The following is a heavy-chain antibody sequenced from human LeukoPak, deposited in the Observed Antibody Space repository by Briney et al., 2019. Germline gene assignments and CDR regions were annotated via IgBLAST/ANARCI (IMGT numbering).Heavy chain of an antibody. D-gene: IGHD6-13*01. V-gene: IGHV4-34*01. J-gene: IGHJ6*02. CDR1: GGSFSGYY. CDR2: INHSGST. CDR3: ASRAYSSSWYEFYYYGMDV. Sequence: TSETLSLTCAVYGGSFSGYYWSWTRQPPGKGLERIGEINHSGSTNYNPSLKSRVTISVDTSKNQFSLKLSSVTAADTAVYYCASRAYSSSWYEFYYYGMDVWGQGTTVTVSS.